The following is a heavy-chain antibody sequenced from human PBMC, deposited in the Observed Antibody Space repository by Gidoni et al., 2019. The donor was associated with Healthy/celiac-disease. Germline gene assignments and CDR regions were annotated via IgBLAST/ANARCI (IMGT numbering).Heavy chain of an antibody. J-gene: IGHJ4*02. CDR3: ARGWWADPTYYFDY. CDR2: IIPILGIA. D-gene: IGHD2-15*01. V-gene: IGHV1-69*04. Sequence: QVQLVQSGAEVKKPGSSVKVSCKASGGTFSSYASSWVRQAPGQGLEWMGRIIPILGIANYAQKFQGRVTITADKSTSTAYMELSSLRSEDTAVYYCARGWWADPTYYFDYWGQGTLVTVSS. CDR1: GGTFSSYA.